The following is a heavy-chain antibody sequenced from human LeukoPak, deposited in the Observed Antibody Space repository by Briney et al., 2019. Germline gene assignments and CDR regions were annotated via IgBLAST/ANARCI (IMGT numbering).Heavy chain of an antibody. CDR1: GFTFGDYA. J-gene: IGHJ6*03. V-gene: IGHV3-49*04. D-gene: IGHD1-1*01. Sequence: GGSLRLSCTASGFTFGDYAMSWVRQAPGKGLEWVGFIRSKAYDGTTEYAASGKGRFTISRDDSKSIAYLQMNSLKTEGTAVYYCGGTKYYYYYMDVWGKGTTVTVSS. CDR3: GGTKYYYYYMDV. CDR2: IRSKAYDGTT.